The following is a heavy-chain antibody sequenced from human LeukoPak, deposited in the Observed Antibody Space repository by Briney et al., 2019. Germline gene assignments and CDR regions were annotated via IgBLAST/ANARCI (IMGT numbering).Heavy chain of an antibody. J-gene: IGHJ3*02. Sequence: PSETLSLTCTVSRGSISSYYWSWIRQPPGKGLEWIGYIYYSGSTNYNPSLKSRVTISVDTSKNQFSLKLSSVTAADTAVYYCARLYGDHGAFDIWGQGKMVTVSS. CDR2: IYYSGST. D-gene: IGHD4-17*01. CDR1: RGSISSYY. V-gene: IGHV4-59*08. CDR3: ARLYGDHGAFDI.